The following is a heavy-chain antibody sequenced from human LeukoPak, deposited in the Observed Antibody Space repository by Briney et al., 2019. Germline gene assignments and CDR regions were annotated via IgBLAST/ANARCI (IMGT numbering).Heavy chain of an antibody. V-gene: IGHV3-30*03. J-gene: IGHJ6*03. CDR2: ISYDGSSK. Sequence: GGSLRLSCAASEFTFSSYGMHWVRQAPGKGLEWVAVISYDGSSKDYVDSVKGRFTISRDNSKNTLYLQMNSLRVEDTAVYYCAREGSDWNYYYYMDVWGKGTTVTISS. CDR3: AREGSDWNYYYYMDV. D-gene: IGHD6-19*01. CDR1: EFTFSSYG.